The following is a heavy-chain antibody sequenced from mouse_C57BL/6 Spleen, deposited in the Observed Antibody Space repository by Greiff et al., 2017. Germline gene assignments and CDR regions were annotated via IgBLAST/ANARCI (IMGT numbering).Heavy chain of an antibody. D-gene: IGHD3-2*02. CDR2: FHPYNDDT. J-gene: IGHJ2*01. CDR3: ARGGSGYGYFDY. CDR1: GYTFTTYP. Sequence: VQLVESGAELVKPGASVKMSCKASGYTFTTYPIEWMKQNHGKSLEWIGNFHPYNDDTKYNEKFKGKATLTVEKSSSTVYLELSRLTSDDSAVYYCARGGSGYGYFDYWGQGTTLTVSS. V-gene: IGHV1-47*01.